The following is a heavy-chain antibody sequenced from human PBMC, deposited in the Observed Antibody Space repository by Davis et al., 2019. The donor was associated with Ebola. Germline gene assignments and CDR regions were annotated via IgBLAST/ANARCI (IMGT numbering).Heavy chain of an antibody. CDR1: GGSISSGGYY. J-gene: IGHJ6*02. CDR2: IYYSGST. Sequence: SETLSLTCTVSGGSISSGGYYWSWIRQHPGKGLEWIGYIYYSGSTNYNPSLKSRVTISVDTSKNQFSLKLSSVTAADTAVYYCAREDGYHYYGMDVWGQGTTVTVSS. D-gene: IGHD3-22*01. CDR3: AREDGYHYYGMDV. V-gene: IGHV4-61*08.